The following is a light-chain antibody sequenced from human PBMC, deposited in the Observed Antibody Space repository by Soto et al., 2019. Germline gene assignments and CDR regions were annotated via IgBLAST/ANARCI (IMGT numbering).Light chain of an antibody. Sequence: QSVLTQPASVSGSPGQSITISCTGTSSDVGGYNYVSWYQQHPGKAPKLMIYDVSNRPSGVSNRFSGSKSGNTASLTISGLQAEAEADYYCSSYTSSSTLVFGGGTKVTVL. V-gene: IGLV2-14*01. CDR2: DVS. CDR3: SSYTSSSTLV. J-gene: IGLJ2*01. CDR1: SSDVGGYNY.